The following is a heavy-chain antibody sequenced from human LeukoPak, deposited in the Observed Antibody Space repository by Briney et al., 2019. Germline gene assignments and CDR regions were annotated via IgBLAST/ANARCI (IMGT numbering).Heavy chain of an antibody. CDR2: IYYSGST. V-gene: IGHV4-59*01. D-gene: IGHD6-19*01. Sequence: SETLSLTCTVSGGSISSYYWSWIRQPPGKGLEWIGYIYYSGSTNYNPSLKSRVTISVDTSKNQFSLKLSSVTAADTAVYYRARDRGSGRYDAFDIWGQGTMVTVSS. CDR3: ARDRGSGRYDAFDI. J-gene: IGHJ3*02. CDR1: GGSISSYY.